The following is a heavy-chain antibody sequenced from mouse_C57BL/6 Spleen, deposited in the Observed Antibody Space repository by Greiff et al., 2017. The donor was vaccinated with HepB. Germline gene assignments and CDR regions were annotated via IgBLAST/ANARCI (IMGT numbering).Heavy chain of an antibody. CDR3: ARETGSSASDY. J-gene: IGHJ2*01. CDR2: IYPGDGDT. CDR1: GYAFSSSW. D-gene: IGHD1-1*01. V-gene: IGHV1-82*01. Sequence: QVQLQQSGPELVKPGASVKISCKASGYAFSSSWMNWVKQRPGKGLEWIGRIYPGDGDTNYNGKFKGKATLTADKSSSTAYMQLSSLTSEDSAVYFCARETGSSASDYWGQGTTLTVSS.